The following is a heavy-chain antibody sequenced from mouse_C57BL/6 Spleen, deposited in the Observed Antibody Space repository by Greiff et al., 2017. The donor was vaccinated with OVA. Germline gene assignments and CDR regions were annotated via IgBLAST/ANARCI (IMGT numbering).Heavy chain of an antibody. CDR2: INPSSGYT. CDR3: ANYDYDGYYFDY. D-gene: IGHD2-4*01. V-gene: IGHV1-4*01. CDR1: GYTFTSYT. J-gene: IGHJ2*01. Sequence: LQESGAELARPGASVKMSCKASGYTFTSYTMHWVKQRPGQGLEWIGYINPSSGYTTYNQKFKDKATLTADKSSSTASMQLSSLTSEDSAVDYCANYDYDGYYFDYWGQGTTLTVSS.